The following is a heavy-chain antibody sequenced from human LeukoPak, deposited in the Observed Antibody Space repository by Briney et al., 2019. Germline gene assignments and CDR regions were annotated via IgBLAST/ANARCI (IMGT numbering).Heavy chain of an antibody. V-gene: IGHV3-48*04. D-gene: IGHD2-8*02. J-gene: IGHJ4*02. Sequence: PGGSLRLSCAASGFTFNAYSMNWVRQAPGKGLEWVSNIISRGDTTHYAASVEGRFTISRDNAKNSVFLHLNSLRGDDTAVYYCARGRGYCTGVSCDIDYWGQGTLVTVSS. CDR1: GFTFNAYS. CDR3: ARGRGYCTGVSCDIDY. CDR2: IISRGDTT.